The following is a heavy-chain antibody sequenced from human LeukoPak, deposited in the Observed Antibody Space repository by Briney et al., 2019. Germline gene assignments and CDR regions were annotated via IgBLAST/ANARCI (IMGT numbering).Heavy chain of an antibody. CDR3: ARSDHYHDNSGYDV. D-gene: IGHD3-22*01. CDR2: IYSFGSSK. V-gene: IGHV3-74*01. Sequence: PGGSLRLSCAASGLTFSSYWMHWVRQAPGKGLVWVSRIYSFGSSKNYADSVRGRFTISRDNAKNTLYLQMSSLRADDTAVYYCARSDHYHDNSGYDVWGQGTLVTVSS. CDR1: GLTFSSYW. J-gene: IGHJ4*02.